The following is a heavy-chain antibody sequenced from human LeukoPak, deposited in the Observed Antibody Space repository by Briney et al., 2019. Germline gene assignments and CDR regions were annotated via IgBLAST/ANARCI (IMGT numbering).Heavy chain of an antibody. CDR3: ARGRVLVVAASNFIDY. J-gene: IGHJ4*02. CDR2: ISYDGSHK. Sequence: PGRSLRLSCAASGFTFSTYAMHWVRQAPGKGLEWVAVISYDGSHKYYADSVKGRFTISRDNSKNTLYLQTNSLRAEDTAVYYCARGRVLVVAASNFIDYCGQGTLVTVSS. CDR1: GFTFSTYA. V-gene: IGHV3-30*04. D-gene: IGHD2-15*01.